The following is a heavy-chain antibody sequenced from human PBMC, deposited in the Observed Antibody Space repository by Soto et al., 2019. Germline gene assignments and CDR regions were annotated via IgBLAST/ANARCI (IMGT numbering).Heavy chain of an antibody. J-gene: IGHJ6*03. Sequence: SQTLSLTCAISGDSVSSNSAAWNWIRQSPSRGLEWLGRTYYRSKWYNDYAVSVKSRITINPDTSKNQFSLQLNSVTPEDTAVYYCARAALWFGESDYYYYMAVRGKGTTVTVSS. V-gene: IGHV6-1*01. CDR2: TYYRSKWYN. D-gene: IGHD3-10*01. CDR3: ARAALWFGESDYYYYMAV. CDR1: GDSVSSNSAA.